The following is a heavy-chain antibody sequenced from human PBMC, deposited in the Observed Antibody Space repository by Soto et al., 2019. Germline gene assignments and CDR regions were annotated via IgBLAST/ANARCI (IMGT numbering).Heavy chain of an antibody. J-gene: IGHJ4*02. Sequence: QVQLVQSGAEVKRPGASVKVSCTASGYTFTNFGVTWVRQAPGQGLEWMSWISPETGKTYCARKLQGRVTMTTDTSTSTAYMELGSLRSDDTAVYYCVRDLRDYGGDVGYFDYWGQGTLVIVSS. CDR1: GYTFTNFG. CDR2: ISPETGKT. V-gene: IGHV1-18*01. D-gene: IGHD2-21*02. CDR3: VRDLRDYGGDVGYFDY.